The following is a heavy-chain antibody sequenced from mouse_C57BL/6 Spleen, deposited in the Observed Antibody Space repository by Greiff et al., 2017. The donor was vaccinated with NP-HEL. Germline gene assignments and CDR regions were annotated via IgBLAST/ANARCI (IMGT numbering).Heavy chain of an antibody. Sequence: VKVVESGAELMKPGASVKLSCKATGYTFTGYWIEWVKQRPGHGLEWIGEILPGSGSTNYNEKFKGKATFTADTSSNTAYMQLSSLTTEDSAIYYCAREWDYDRFAYWGQGTLVTVSA. J-gene: IGHJ3*01. V-gene: IGHV1-9*01. CDR2: ILPGSGST. CDR1: GYTFTGYW. D-gene: IGHD2-4*01. CDR3: AREWDYDRFAY.